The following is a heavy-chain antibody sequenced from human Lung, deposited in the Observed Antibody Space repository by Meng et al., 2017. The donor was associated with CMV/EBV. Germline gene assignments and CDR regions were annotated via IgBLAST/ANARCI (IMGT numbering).Heavy chain of an antibody. CDR3: ARPMKDCSSTSCWNAYVDP. CDR1: SGGYY. J-gene: IGHJ5*02. CDR2: IYYSGST. V-gene: IGHV4-31*02. D-gene: IGHD2-2*01. Sequence: SGGYYWSWIRQHPGKGLEWIGYIYYSGSTYYNPSLKSRVTISVDTSKNQFSLKLSSVTAADTAEYYCARPMKDCSSTSCWNAYVDPWGQGTLVTVSS.